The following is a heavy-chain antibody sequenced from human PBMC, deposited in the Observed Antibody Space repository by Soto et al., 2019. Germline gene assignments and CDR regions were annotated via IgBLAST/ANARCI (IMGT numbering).Heavy chain of an antibody. D-gene: IGHD3-22*01. J-gene: IGHJ4*02. CDR2: ISSSDSII. CDR3: ARDLGYYDSIGYLDY. Sequence: EASVSLSCAASGFTFSDSYMSWIRQAPGKGLELVSYISSSDSIIYYSESVKGRFIISRDNAKNSLYLKMNSLRAEHTAVYYCARDLGYYDSIGYLDYSGQATLVTVSS. V-gene: IGHV3-11*01. CDR1: GFTFSDSY.